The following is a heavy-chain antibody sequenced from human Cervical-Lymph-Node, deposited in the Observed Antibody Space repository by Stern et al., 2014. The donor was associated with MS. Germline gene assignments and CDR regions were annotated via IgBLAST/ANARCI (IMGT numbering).Heavy chain of an antibody. Sequence: QVQLGQSGSELKKPGASVNVSCKASGYTFTKYTINWVRQAPGQGLEWMGWINTNNGNSRYAQGFTGRFVFSLEAYVSTAYLHISSLETEDTSVYYCAREQWADGFDIWGQGTKVTISS. J-gene: IGHJ3*02. CDR2: INTNNGNS. CDR1: GYTFTKYT. D-gene: IGHD2-8*01. V-gene: IGHV7-4-1*02. CDR3: AREQWADGFDI.